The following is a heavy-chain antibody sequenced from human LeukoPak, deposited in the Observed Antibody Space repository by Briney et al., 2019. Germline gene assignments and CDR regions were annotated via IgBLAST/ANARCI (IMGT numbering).Heavy chain of an antibody. CDR3: APATPGGVLDYFDY. CDR2: INPRSGGT. J-gene: IGHJ4*02. D-gene: IGHD1-26*01. CDR1: GYTFTGYY. Sequence: ASVKVSCKTSGYTFTGYYMHWVRQAPGQGPEWMGWINPRSGGTKYAQKFQGRVTLTRDTSTSTAYMELFSLRSDDTAVYYCAPATPGGVLDYFDYWGQGTLVTVSS. V-gene: IGHV1-2*02.